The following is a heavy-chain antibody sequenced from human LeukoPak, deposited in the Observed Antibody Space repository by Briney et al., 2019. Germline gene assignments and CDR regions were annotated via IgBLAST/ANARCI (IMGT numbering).Heavy chain of an antibody. CDR3: ARGRYSGTTYYFDY. CDR1: GFTFSTSW. J-gene: IGHJ4*02. CDR2: IKKDGSEP. D-gene: IGHD5-12*01. V-gene: IGHV3-7*03. Sequence: GGSLRLSCAASGFTFSTSWMSWARQVPGKGLEWVANIKKDGSEPYYVDSVKGRFTISRDNAKNSLYLQMNSLRAEDTAMYYCARGRYSGTTYYFDYWGQGTLVTVSS.